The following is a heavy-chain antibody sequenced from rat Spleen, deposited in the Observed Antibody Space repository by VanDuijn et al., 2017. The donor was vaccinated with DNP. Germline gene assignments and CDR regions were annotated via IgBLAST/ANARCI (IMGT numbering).Heavy chain of an antibody. J-gene: IGHJ2*01. CDR1: GFTFSDYY. V-gene: IGHV5-25*01. D-gene: IGHD1-10*01. CDR2: ISVSGGNT. CDR3: ATYANSLGY. Sequence: EVQLVESGGDLVQPGRSLKLFCAASGFTFSDYYMAWVRQAPTKGLEWVASISVSGGNTYYRDSVKGRCAVSRDNAKSTLYLQMDSLRSEDTATYYCATYANSLGYWGQGVMVTVSS.